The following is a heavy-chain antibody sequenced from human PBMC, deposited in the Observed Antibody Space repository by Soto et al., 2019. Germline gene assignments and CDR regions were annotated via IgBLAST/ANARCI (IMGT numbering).Heavy chain of an antibody. J-gene: IGHJ4*02. CDR1: GGSISSTNW. CDR3: ARHGGSGYSYGKLFDY. D-gene: IGHD5-18*01. Sequence: SETLSLTCAVSGGSISSTNWWTWVRQPPGKGLEWIGEIYHSGSPTYSPSLRGRATISVDKSNNQFSLRLRSVTAADTAVYYCARHGGSGYSYGKLFDYWGQGTLVTVSS. CDR2: IYHSGSP. V-gene: IGHV4-4*02.